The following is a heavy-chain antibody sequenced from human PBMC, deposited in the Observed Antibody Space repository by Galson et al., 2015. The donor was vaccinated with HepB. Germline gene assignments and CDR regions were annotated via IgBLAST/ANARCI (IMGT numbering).Heavy chain of an antibody. CDR3: ATVWFGNLDWLDP. CDR1: GNTLSEVA. J-gene: IGHJ5*02. D-gene: IGHD3-10*01. V-gene: IGHV1-24*01. Sequence: SVKVSCKVSGNTLSEVAIHWVRQAAGKGLEWMGGSDPEDDEIIYAQKFQGRLTMTEDTSTDTAYMELRSLTYEDTAVYFCATVWFGNLDWLDPWGQGTLVTVSS. CDR2: SDPEDDEI.